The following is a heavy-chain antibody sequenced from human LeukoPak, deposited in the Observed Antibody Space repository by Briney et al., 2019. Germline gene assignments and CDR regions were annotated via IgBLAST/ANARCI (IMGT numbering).Heavy chain of an antibody. D-gene: IGHD6-19*01. CDR3: ARDRPVAGTDY. CDR1: GFTFSDYY. V-gene: IGHV3-11*01. CDR2: ISSSGSTI. Sequence: GGSLRLSCAASGFTFSDYYMSRIRQAPGKGLEWVSFISSSGSTIYYADSVKGRFTISRDNAKNSLYLQMNSLRAEDTAVYYCARDRPVAGTDYWGQGTLVTVSS. J-gene: IGHJ4*02.